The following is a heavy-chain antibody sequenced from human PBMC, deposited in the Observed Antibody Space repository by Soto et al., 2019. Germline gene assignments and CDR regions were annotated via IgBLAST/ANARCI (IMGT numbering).Heavy chain of an antibody. D-gene: IGHD5-18*01. J-gene: IGHJ1*01. CDR3: ARRQLWTRYFQH. CDR1: GYAYTSYA. Sequence: ASVKASSKAPGYAYTSYAMHWVRQAPGQRLEWMGWINAGNGNTKYSQKFQGRVTITRDTSASTAYMELRSLRSDDTAVYYCARRQLWTRYFQHWGQGPLVTVSS. V-gene: IGHV1-3*01. CDR2: INAGNGNT.